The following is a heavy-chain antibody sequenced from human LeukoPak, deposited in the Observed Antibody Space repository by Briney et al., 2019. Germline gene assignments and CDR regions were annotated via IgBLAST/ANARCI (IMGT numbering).Heavy chain of an antibody. CDR3: ATSGHYDSGGYFYYFDY. CDR2: IIPAFGKT. Sequence: ASVKVSCKASGDTFINYAVSWVRQAPGQGLEWMGGIIPAFGKTNYTQKFQGRVTITADDSMTTAYMELTSLRSEDTAMYYCATSGHYDSGGYFYYFDYWGQGALVTVSS. CDR1: GDTFINYA. V-gene: IGHV1-69*13. D-gene: IGHD3-22*01. J-gene: IGHJ4*02.